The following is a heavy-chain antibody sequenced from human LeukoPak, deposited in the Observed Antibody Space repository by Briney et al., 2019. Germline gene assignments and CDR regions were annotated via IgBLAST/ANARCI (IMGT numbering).Heavy chain of an antibody. J-gene: IGHJ4*02. CDR2: ISGSGGST. CDR1: GFTFSRYA. CDR3: AKDSLTVADPEDY. V-gene: IGHV3-23*01. D-gene: IGHD6-19*01. Sequence: GGSLRLYCAPSGFTFSRYAMSWVPQAPGKGLEWVSAISGSGGSTFYADSAKGRFTISRDNSKNTLYLQMNSLRAEDTAVYYCAKDSLTVADPEDYWGQGTLVTVSS.